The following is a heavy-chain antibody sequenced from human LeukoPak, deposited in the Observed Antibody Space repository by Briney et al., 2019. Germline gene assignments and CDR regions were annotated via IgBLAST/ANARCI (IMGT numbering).Heavy chain of an antibody. CDR3: ARHSNHFGSGSYYRYWFDS. V-gene: IGHV5-10-1*01. J-gene: IGHJ5*01. D-gene: IGHD3-10*01. CDR2: IDPSGSYL. CDR1: GYIFSNYW. Sequence: GESLKISCKGSGYIFSNYWITWVRQVPGKGLEWMGRIDPSGSYLNYSPSFEGHVTISVDKSLSTAYLQWTSLQASDTAMYYCARHSNHFGSGSYYRYWFDSWGQGTLVTVSS.